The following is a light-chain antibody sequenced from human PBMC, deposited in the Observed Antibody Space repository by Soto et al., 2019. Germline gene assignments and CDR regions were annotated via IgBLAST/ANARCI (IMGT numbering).Light chain of an antibody. J-gene: IGKJ5*01. CDR2: AAS. V-gene: IGKV1-39*01. Sequence: DIQLTQSPSFLSASVGDRVTITCRASHDISDYLAWYQQRPGKAPKLLIYAASSLQSGVPSRFSGSGSGTDFTLTISSLQPEDFATYYCQQSYSTPITFGQGTRLEIK. CDR3: QQSYSTPIT. CDR1: HDISDY.